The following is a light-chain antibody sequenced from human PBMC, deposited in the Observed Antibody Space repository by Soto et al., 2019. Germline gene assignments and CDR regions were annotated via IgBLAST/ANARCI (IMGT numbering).Light chain of an antibody. CDR3: QVWDSSSDHVV. CDR2: YDN. CDR1: NIGSKS. J-gene: IGLJ3*02. V-gene: IGLV3-21*04. Sequence: SSELTQPPSVSVAPGKTARITCGGTNIGSKSVHWYQQKPGQAPRLVISYDNDRPSGIPARFSGSDSGNTATLTISRVEVGDEADYYCQVWDSSSDHVVFGGGTKLTVL.